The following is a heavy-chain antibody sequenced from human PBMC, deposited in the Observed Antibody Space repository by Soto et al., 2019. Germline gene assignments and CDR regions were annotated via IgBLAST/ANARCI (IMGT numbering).Heavy chain of an antibody. J-gene: IGHJ1*01. V-gene: IGHV4-59*01. D-gene: IGHD5-12*01. CDR3: ARGPFRGYSGYDRTAEYFQH. CDR2: IYYSGST. CDR1: GGSISSYY. Sequence: SETLSLTCTVSGGSISSYYWSWIRQPPGKGLEWIGYIYYSGSTNYNPSLKSRVTISVDTSKNQFSLKLSSVTAADTAVYYCARGPFRGYSGYDRTAEYFQHWGQGTLVPVS.